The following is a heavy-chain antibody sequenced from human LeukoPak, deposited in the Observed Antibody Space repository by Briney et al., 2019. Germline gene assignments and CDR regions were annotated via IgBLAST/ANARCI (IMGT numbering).Heavy chain of an antibody. V-gene: IGHV3-23*01. CDR1: GFTFSSYA. Sequence: GGSLRLSCAASGFTFSSYALSWVRQAPGKGLEWISTISVSGGSTYYADPVKGRFTISRANSKNTLYLQITSLRDQNTAVYYCATEHIYSGSNNGNWFDPCGQGHLVPVSS. J-gene: IGHJ5*02. CDR3: ATEHIYSGSNNGNWFDP. CDR2: ISVSGGST. D-gene: IGHD1-26*01.